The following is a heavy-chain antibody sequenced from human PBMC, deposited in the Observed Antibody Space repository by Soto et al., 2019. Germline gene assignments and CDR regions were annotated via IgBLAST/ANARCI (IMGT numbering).Heavy chain of an antibody. V-gene: IGHV4-30-4*01. CDR1: GDSISSGDYY. CDR2: IYYSGST. D-gene: IGHD5-18*01. J-gene: IGHJ6*02. CDR3: ARAGKEKLWSTRTYYYYYGMDV. Sequence: PSETLSLTCTVSGDSISSGDYYWSWIRQPPGKGLEWIGYIYYSGSTYYNPSLKSRVTISVDTSKNQFSLKLSSVTAADTAVYYCARAGKEKLWSTRTYYYYYGMDVWGQGTTVTVSS.